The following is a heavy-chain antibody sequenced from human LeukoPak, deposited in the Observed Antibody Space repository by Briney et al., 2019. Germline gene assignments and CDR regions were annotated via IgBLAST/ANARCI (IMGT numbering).Heavy chain of an antibody. J-gene: IGHJ4*02. CDR1: GFTFCSYW. Sequence: GGSLRLSCAASGFTFCSYWMNWVRQAPGKGLEWVSYISSSGSTIYYADSVKGRFTISRDNAKNSLYLQMNSLRAEDTAVYYCVTEVSGSFPTWGQGTLVTVSS. V-gene: IGHV3-48*04. D-gene: IGHD1-26*01. CDR2: ISSSGSTI. CDR3: VTEVSGSFPT.